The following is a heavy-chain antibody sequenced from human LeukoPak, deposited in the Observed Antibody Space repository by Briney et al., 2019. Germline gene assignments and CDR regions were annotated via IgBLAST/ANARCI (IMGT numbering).Heavy chain of an antibody. CDR3: AKGVRLAAGFDY. CDR2: ISYDGSNK. J-gene: IGHJ4*02. V-gene: IGHV3-30*18. D-gene: IGHD3-10*01. CDR1: GFTFSSYG. Sequence: PGGSLRLSCVASGFTFSSYGMHWVRQAPGKGLEWVAVISYDGSNKYYADSVKGRFTISRDNSKNTLFLQMNSLRAEDTAVYYCAKGVRLAAGFDYWGQGTLVTVSS.